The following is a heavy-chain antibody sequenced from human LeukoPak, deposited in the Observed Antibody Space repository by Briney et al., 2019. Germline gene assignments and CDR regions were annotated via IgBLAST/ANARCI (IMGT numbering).Heavy chain of an antibody. CDR1: GGSISSYY. CDR2: IYYSGST. D-gene: IGHD3-22*01. V-gene: IGHV4-59*08. CDR3: ARGGASTYYDSGGYYSF. J-gene: IGHJ4*02. Sequence: KPSETLSLTCTVSGGSISSYYWSWIRQPPGKGLEWIGYIYYSGSTNYNPSLKSRVTISVDTSKNQFSLKLSSVTAADTAVYYCARGGASTYYDSGGYYSFWGQGAQVTVSS.